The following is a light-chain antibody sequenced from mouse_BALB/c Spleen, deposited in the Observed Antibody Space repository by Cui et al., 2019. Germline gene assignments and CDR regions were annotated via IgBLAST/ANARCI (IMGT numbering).Light chain of an antibody. CDR3: QNDYSYPYT. CDR2: WAS. J-gene: IGKJ2*01. Sequence: DIVMTQSPSSLTVTPGEKVTMSCKSSQSLLNSGNQKNYLTWYQQKPGQPPKLLIYWASTRESGVPDRFTGSGSGTDFTLTISSVQAEDLAVYYCQNDYSYPYTFGGGTKLEIK. V-gene: IGKV8-19*01. CDR1: QSLLNSGNQKNY.